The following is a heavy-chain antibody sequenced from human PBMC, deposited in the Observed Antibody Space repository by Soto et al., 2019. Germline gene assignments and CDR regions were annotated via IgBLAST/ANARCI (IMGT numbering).Heavy chain of an antibody. Sequence: GGSLRLSCAASGFTFSSYSMNWVRQAPGKGLEWVSFISSSSSYIYYADSVKGRFTISRDNAKNSLYLQMNSLRAEDTAVYYCARVAAPAAYYYGMDVWGQGTTVTVSS. J-gene: IGHJ6*02. CDR3: ARVAAPAAYYYGMDV. CDR2: ISSSSSYI. D-gene: IGHD6-13*01. V-gene: IGHV3-21*01. CDR1: GFTFSSYS.